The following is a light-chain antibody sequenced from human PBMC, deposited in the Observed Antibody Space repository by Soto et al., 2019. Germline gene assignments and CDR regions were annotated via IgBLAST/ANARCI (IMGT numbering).Light chain of an antibody. CDR1: SSDVGGYNH. V-gene: IGLV2-14*01. Sequence: QSALTQPASVSGSPGQSITFSGTGTSSDVGGYNHVSWYQQHPGKVPKLMIRDVSNRPSGVSNRFSGSKSGNTASLTISGLQTEDEADYYCSSYTSSSTVVFGGGTKLTVL. CDR2: DVS. CDR3: SSYTSSSTVV. J-gene: IGLJ2*01.